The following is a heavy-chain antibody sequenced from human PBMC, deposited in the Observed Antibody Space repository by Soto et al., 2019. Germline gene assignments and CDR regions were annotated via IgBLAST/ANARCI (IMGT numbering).Heavy chain of an antibody. CDR2: INHSGST. CDR3: ARGYCSGGSCYYRYYYYYMDV. J-gene: IGHJ6*03. Sequence: SETLSLTCAVYGGSFSGYYWSWIRQPPGKGLEWIGEINHSGSTNYNPSLKSRVTISVDTSKNQFSLKLSSVTAADTAVYYCARGYCSGGSCYYRYYYYYMDVWGKGTTVTVSS. CDR1: GGSFSGYY. D-gene: IGHD2-15*01. V-gene: IGHV4-34*01.